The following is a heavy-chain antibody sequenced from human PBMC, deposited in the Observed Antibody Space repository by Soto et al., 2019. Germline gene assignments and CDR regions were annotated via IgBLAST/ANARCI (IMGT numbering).Heavy chain of an antibody. CDR3: ARESRFLEWLSLNWFDP. V-gene: IGHV3-23*01. J-gene: IGHJ5*02. CDR2: MSGSGGDT. Sequence: GGSLRLSCAASGFTFSSFAMSWVRQAPGKGLEWVSGMSGSGGDTNYADSVKGRFTISRDNAKNSLYLQMNSLRDEDTAVYYCARESRFLEWLSLNWFDPWGQGTLVTVSS. CDR1: GFTFSSFA. D-gene: IGHD3-3*01.